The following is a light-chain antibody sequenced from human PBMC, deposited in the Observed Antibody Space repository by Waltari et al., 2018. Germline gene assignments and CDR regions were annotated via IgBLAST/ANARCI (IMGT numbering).Light chain of an antibody. V-gene: IGKV1-33*01. CDR1: HDISDY. J-gene: IGKJ2*01. CDR3: QHYNGVPPYT. Sequence: CQGSHDISDYLNWYQQKPGKGPKLLIYDSSRLHTGVPSRFSGSGYGTDFTFTINNVQPEDIATYYCQHYNGVPPYTFGQGTKLEMK. CDR2: DSS.